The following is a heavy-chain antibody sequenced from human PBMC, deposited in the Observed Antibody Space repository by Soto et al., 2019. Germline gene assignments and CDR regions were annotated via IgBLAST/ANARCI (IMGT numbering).Heavy chain of an antibody. Sequence: RASVKVSCKASGGTFSNYVVNWVRQAPGQGLEWMGRIIPISGAANYAQKFQGRVTITADKSTSTSYMELSSLRPEDTAVYYCARDMTRTVVPYFDFWGQGTLVTVS. J-gene: IGHJ4*02. CDR2: IIPISGAA. CDR3: ARDMTRTVVPYFDF. D-gene: IGHD1-7*01. CDR1: GGTFSNYV. V-gene: IGHV1-69*06.